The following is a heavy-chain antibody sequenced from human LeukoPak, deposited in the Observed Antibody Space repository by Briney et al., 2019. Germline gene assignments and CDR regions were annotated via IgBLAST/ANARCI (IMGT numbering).Heavy chain of an antibody. Sequence: QPGGSLRLSCAASGFTFSSHWMHWVRQAPGKGLVWVSRINGDGSSTSYADSVKGRFTISRDNAKNTMYLQMNSLRAEDTAVYFCVRGPGGGSGSYYVGDYWGQGTLVTVSS. D-gene: IGHD3-22*01. CDR3: VRGPGGGSGSYYVGDY. CDR1: GFTFSSHW. J-gene: IGHJ4*02. V-gene: IGHV3-74*01. CDR2: INGDGSST.